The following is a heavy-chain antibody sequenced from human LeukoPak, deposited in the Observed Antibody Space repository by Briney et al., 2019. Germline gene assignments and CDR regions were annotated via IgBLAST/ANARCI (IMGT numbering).Heavy chain of an antibody. Sequence: GGSLRLSCAASGFTFSSYSMNWVRQAPGKGLEWVSSISSSSYIYYADSVKGRFTISRDNAKNSLYLQMNSLRAEDTAVYYCARDIRDYVWGSYRYGASDIWGQGTMVTVSS. CDR1: GFTFSSYS. J-gene: IGHJ3*02. V-gene: IGHV3-21*01. CDR3: ARDIRDYVWGSYRYGASDI. D-gene: IGHD3-16*02. CDR2: ISSSSYI.